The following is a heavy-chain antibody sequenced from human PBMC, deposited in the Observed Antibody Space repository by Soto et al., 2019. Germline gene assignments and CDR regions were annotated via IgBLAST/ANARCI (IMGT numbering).Heavy chain of an antibody. CDR3: ARAKAYYYDSRGYGWFDP. J-gene: IGHJ5*02. Sequence: QVQLQQWGAGLLKPSETLSLTCAVYGGSFSGYYWSWIRQPPGKGLEWIGEINHSGSTNYNPSLKSRVTIAGDPPKNKYSLKLGSVHAADTAVYYCARAKAYYYDSRGYGWFDPWGQGNLVTGSS. CDR1: GGSFSGYY. D-gene: IGHD3-22*01. V-gene: IGHV4-34*01. CDR2: INHSGST.